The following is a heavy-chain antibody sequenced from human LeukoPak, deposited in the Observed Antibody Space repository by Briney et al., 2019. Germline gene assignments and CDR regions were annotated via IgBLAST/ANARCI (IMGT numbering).Heavy chain of an antibody. V-gene: IGHV4-34*01. J-gene: IGHJ6*03. CDR1: GESSSGYS. Sequence: PSETLCLTCAVYGESSSGYSYGWIRQSPGKGLEWIGDINRSGVSNYNPSLKSRVTISVDTSRNQFSLELRSVAAADTAVYYCVRIYYYVDVWGEGTTVTVSS. CDR3: VRIYYYVDV. CDR2: INRSGVS.